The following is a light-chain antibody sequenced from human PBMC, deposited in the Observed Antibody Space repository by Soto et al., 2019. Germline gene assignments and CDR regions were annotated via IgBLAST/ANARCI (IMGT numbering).Light chain of an antibody. CDR3: SSYTSSSTVV. CDR2: DVD. Sequence: QSALTQPASVSGSPGQSITISCTGTSSDVGGYNYVSWYQQHPGKAPKLMIYDVDNRPSGLSNRFSGSKSGNTASLTISGLQAEDEADYYCSSYTSSSTVVFGGGTKLTV. V-gene: IGLV2-14*01. J-gene: IGLJ2*01. CDR1: SSDVGGYNY.